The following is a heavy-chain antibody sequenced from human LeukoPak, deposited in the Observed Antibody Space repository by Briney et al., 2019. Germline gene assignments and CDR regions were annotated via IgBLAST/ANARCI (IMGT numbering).Heavy chain of an antibody. J-gene: IGHJ4*02. CDR1: GGSFSGYY. Sequence: SETLSLTCAVYGGSFSGYYWSWIRQPPGKGLEWIGEINHSGSTNYNPSLKSRVTISVDTSKNQFSLKLSSVTAADTAVYYCARWGSSGNDYWGQGTLVTVSS. V-gene: IGHV4-34*01. CDR2: INHSGST. D-gene: IGHD3-16*01. CDR3: ARWGSSGNDY.